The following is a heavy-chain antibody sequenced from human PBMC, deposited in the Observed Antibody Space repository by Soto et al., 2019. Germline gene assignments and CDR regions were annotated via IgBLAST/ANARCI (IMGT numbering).Heavy chain of an antibody. D-gene: IGHD1-26*01. CDR1: GYTFSDYG. Sequence: GASVKVSCKASGYTFSDYGISWVRQAPGQGLEWMGWISAYNGNINYAQRFRNRVAMTIDTSAHSAYLELRSLRSDDTAVFYCTRGPPSWEMLVEFRGDYWAQGTQVTVSS. CDR3: TRGPPSWEMLVEFRGDY. CDR2: ISAYNGNI. V-gene: IGHV1-18*04. J-gene: IGHJ4*02.